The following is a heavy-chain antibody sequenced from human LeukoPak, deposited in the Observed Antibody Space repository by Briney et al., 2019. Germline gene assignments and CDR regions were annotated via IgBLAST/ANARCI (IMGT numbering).Heavy chain of an antibody. J-gene: IGHJ4*02. V-gene: IGHV2-5*02. CDR1: GFSLSTSGVN. CDR2: IYWDDDK. CDR3: AHSPNALYYFDY. Sequence: SGPTLVKPTATLTLTCTFSGFSLSTSGVNVGWIRQPPGKALEWLALIYWDDDKRYSPSLKNRLTITKDTSKNQVVLTMTSMDPVDTATYYCAHSPNALYYFDYWGQGTLVTVSS.